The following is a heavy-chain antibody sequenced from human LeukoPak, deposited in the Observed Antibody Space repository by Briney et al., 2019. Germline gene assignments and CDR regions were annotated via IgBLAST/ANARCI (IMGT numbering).Heavy chain of an antibody. Sequence: SETLSLTCTVSGGSISSSSYYWGWIRQPPGKGLEWIGEINRGGSTNYSPSLKSRVTISVDTSKNQFSLKLTSVTAADTAVYYCAREKPHSSTWHTPFDYWGQGMLVTVSS. J-gene: IGHJ4*02. CDR1: GGSISSSSYY. CDR2: INRGGST. D-gene: IGHD6-13*01. CDR3: AREKPHSSTWHTPFDY. V-gene: IGHV4-39*07.